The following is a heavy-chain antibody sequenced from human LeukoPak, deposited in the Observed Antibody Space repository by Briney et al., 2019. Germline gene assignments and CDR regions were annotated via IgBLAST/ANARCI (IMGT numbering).Heavy chain of an antibody. CDR1: GGSISSYY. CDR3: SRAETQYYDFWSGYHNWFDP. D-gene: IGHD3-3*01. V-gene: IGHV4-59*01. CDR2: IYYSGRT. Sequence: SETLSLTCTVSGGSISSYYWSWIRQPPGKGLEWIGYIYYSGRTNYNPSLKSRITILVDTSKNQFSLKLSSLTAAHTAVYYCSRAETQYYDFWSGYHNWFDPWGQGTLVTVSS. J-gene: IGHJ5*02.